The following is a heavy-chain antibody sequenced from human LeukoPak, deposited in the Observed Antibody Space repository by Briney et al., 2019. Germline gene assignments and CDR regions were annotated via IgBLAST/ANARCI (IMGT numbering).Heavy chain of an antibody. CDR1: DYTFTSYG. CDR3: ARVRNSGSLDAFDI. J-gene: IGHJ3*02. CDR2: ISAYNGNT. D-gene: IGHD1-26*01. Sequence: ASVKVSCKASDYTFTSYGISWVRQAPGQGLEWMGWISAYNGNTNYAQKLQGRVSMTTDTSTSTAYMELRSLRSDDTAVYYCARVRNSGSLDAFDIWGQGTMVTVSS. V-gene: IGHV1-18*01.